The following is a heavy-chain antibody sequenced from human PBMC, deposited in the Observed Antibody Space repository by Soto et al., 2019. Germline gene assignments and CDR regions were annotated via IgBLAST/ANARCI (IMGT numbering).Heavy chain of an antibody. J-gene: IGHJ6*02. Sequence: LRLSCETSGFNFSSFGMHWVRQAPGKGLEWVALIYYDGNKRIYADSVKGRFTISRDNSKNTLFLHMSSLRGEDTAMYYCARPLHGTTSPYYAMDVWGHGTTVTV. V-gene: IGHV3-33*01. CDR3: ARPLHGTTSPYYAMDV. CDR2: IYYDGNKR. CDR1: GFNFSSFG. D-gene: IGHD1-1*01.